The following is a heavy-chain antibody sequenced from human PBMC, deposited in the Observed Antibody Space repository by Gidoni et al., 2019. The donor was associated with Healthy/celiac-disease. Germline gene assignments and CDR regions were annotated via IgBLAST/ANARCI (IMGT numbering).Heavy chain of an antibody. Sequence: EVQLVESGGGLVKHGGSLRLSCAASGFTFSSYSMNWVRQAPGKVLEWVSSISSSSSYIYYADSVKGRFTISRDNAKNSLYLQMNSLRAEDTAVYYCARNYYDSTRDWFDPWGQGTLVTVSS. CDR1: GFTFSSYS. D-gene: IGHD3-22*01. CDR3: ARNYYDSTRDWFDP. CDR2: ISSSSSYI. V-gene: IGHV3-21*01. J-gene: IGHJ5*02.